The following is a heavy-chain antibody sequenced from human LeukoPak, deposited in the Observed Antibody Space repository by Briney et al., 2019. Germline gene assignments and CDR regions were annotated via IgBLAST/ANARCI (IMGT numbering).Heavy chain of an antibody. J-gene: IGHJ4*02. D-gene: IGHD1-26*01. V-gene: IGHV1-46*01. CDR2: INPRGGST. Sequence: AAVKVSCKASGGTFSSYAISWVRQAPRQGLEWMGIINPRGGSTSYAQKFQGRVTMTRDTSTSTVYMELSSLRSEDTAVYYCARDSHMSGSYYNFDYWGQGTLVTVSS. CDR3: ARDSHMSGSYYNFDY. CDR1: GGTFSSYA.